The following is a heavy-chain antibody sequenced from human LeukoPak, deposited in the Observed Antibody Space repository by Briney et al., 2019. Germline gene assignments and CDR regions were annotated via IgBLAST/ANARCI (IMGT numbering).Heavy chain of an antibody. Sequence: PSETLSLTCTVSGGSISSYYWSWIRQPAGKGLGWIGRIYTSASTNYNPSLKSRVTMSVDTSKNQFSPKLSSVTAADTAVYYCASGDGDYAYFDYWGQGTLVTVSS. V-gene: IGHV4-4*07. CDR2: IYTSAST. CDR3: ASGDGDYAYFDY. D-gene: IGHD4-17*01. J-gene: IGHJ4*02. CDR1: GGSISSYY.